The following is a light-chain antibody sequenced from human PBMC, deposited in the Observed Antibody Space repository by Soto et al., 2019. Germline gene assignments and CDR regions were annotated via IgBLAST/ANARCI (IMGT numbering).Light chain of an antibody. J-gene: IGKJ2*02. Sequence: DIQMTQSPSTLSASVGDRVSISCRASQSLDKWLAWYQQKPGEAPKLLVSDASNLESGVSSRFTGSGSGTEFTLTISSLQPDDFASYYWQEYTRYPCTFGQGTKLEIK. CDR2: DAS. CDR3: QEYTRYPCT. V-gene: IGKV1-5*01. CDR1: QSLDKW.